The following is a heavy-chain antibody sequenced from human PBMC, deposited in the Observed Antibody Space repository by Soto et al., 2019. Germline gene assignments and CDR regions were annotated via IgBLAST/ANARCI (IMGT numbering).Heavy chain of an antibody. V-gene: IGHV4-34*01. Sequence: SETLSVTCPVAGVSISCNDWNWIRQPPGKGLEWIGEIYRSGSTNYNPSLKSRVTISVDTSKNQFSLTLSSVTAADTAIYYCARGGLTTVPPLTWGQGTLVTVSS. CDR1: GVSISCND. D-gene: IGHD4-17*01. CDR2: IYRSGST. CDR3: ARGGLTTVPPLT. J-gene: IGHJ4*02.